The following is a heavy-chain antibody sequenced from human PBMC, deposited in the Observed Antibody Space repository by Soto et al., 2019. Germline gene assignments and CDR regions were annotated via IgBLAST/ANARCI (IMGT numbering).Heavy chain of an antibody. CDR3: AREGYYSGSGSYSPPRYYGMDV. D-gene: IGHD3-10*01. CDR2: INAGNGNT. V-gene: IGHV1-3*01. Sequence: ASVKVSCQASGYTFTSYAMHWVRQAPGQRLEWMGWINAGNGNTKYSQKFQGRVTMTTDTSTRTAYMELKSLRSDDTAVYYCAREGYYSGSGSYSPPRYYGMDVWGQGTTVTV. J-gene: IGHJ6*02. CDR1: GYTFTSYA.